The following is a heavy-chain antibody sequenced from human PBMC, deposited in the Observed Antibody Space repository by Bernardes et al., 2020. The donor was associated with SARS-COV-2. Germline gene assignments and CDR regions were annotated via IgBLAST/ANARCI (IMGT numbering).Heavy chain of an antibody. CDR2: IYPGDSDT. Sequence: GESLKISCQGSGYTFSTYWIHWVRQMPGKGLEWMGIIYPGDSDTRYSPSFQGQVTISVDKSINTAYLQWSSLKASDTAIYYCARLKQPAAGTYYYYAGGGYAWFDPWGQGTLVTVSS. D-gene: IGHD3-22*01. J-gene: IGHJ5*02. V-gene: IGHV5-51*01. CDR1: GYTFSTYW. CDR3: ARLKQPAAGTYYYYAGGGYAWFDP.